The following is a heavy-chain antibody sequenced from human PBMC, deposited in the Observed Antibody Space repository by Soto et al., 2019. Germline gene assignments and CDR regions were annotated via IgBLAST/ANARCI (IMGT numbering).Heavy chain of an antibody. CDR1: GGSFSGYY. CDR2: INHSGST. J-gene: IGHJ6*02. Sequence: PSETLSLTCAAYGGSFSGYYWSWIRQPPGKGLEWIGEINHSGSTNYNPSLKSRVTISVDTSKNQFSLKLSSVTAADTAVYYCARGQTAVAGTGGNYYYYYYGMDVWGQGTTVTVSS. CDR3: ARGQTAVAGTGGNYYYYYYGMDV. D-gene: IGHD6-19*01. V-gene: IGHV4-34*01.